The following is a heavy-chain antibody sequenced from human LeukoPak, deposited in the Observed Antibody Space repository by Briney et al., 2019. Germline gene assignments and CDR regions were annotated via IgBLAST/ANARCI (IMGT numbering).Heavy chain of an antibody. CDR2: ISGYNGNT. Sequence: GASVKVSRKDSGDTFTNTGVRWVRQAPGLGLEWMGWISGYNGNTNLAQKFQGRVTMTTDTSTSTAYMELRSLRSDDTAVYYCGSQVDTTMALPDYWGQGTLVTVSS. V-gene: IGHV1-18*01. CDR3: GSQVDTTMALPDY. J-gene: IGHJ4*02. CDR1: GDTFTNTG. D-gene: IGHD5-18*01.